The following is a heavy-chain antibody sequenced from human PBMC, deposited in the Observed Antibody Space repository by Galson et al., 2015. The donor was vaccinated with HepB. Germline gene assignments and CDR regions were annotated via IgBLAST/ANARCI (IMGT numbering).Heavy chain of an antibody. D-gene: IGHD3-3*01. V-gene: IGHV3-66*01. CDR1: GVTVRRNY. CDR3: ARFWSGYYFDY. CDR2: IYSGGGT. J-gene: IGHJ4*02. Sequence: SLRLSCAASGVTVRRNYMRWVRQAPGKGLEWVSVIYSGGGTNYTDSVKGRFTVSRDDSKNTLYLQMNNLRAEDTAVYYCARFWSGYYFDYWGQGTLVTVSS.